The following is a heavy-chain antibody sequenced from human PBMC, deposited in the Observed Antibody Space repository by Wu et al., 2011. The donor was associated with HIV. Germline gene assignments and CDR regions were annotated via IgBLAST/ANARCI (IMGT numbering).Heavy chain of an antibody. J-gene: IGHJ5*02. Sequence: VKKPGAVSEGLLQGFWIHLHNYDISWVRQATGQGLEWMGWMNPNSGDTGYAQKFQGRVTITRNTSISTAYMELSSLRSEDTAVYYCARGNDDYWDNWFDPWGQGTLVTVSS. CDR2: MNPNSGDT. CDR3: ARGNDDYWDNWFDP. CDR1: IHLHNYD. D-gene: IGHD4/OR15-4a*01. V-gene: IGHV1-8*03.